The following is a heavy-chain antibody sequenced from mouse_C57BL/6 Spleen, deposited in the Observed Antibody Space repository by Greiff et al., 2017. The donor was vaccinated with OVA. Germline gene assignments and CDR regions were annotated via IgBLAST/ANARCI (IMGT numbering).Heavy chain of an antibody. J-gene: IGHJ2*01. D-gene: IGHD3-2*02. CDR1: GYTFTEYT. CDR3: ARHEDVPYSSGYAFDY. CDR2: FYPGSGSI. V-gene: IGHV1-62-2*01. Sequence: VQLQESGAELVKPGASVKLSCKASGYTFTEYTIHWVKQRSGQGLEWIGWFYPGSGSIKYNEKFKDKATLTADKSSSTVYMELSRLTSEDSAVYFCARHEDVPYSSGYAFDYWGQGTTLTVSS.